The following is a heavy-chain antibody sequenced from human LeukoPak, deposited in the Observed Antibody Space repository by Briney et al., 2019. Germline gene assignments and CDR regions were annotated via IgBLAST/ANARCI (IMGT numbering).Heavy chain of an antibody. CDR3: ARERVPAAIYYMDV. D-gene: IGHD2-2*02. CDR2: AYTSGST. V-gene: IGHV4-4*07. CDR1: GGSISSYY. Sequence: PSETLSLTCTVSGGSISSYYWTWIRQSAGKGLEWIGRAYTSGSTNYNPSLKSRVTMSVDTSKNQFSLKLSSVTAADTAVYYCARERVPAAIYYMDVWGKGTTVTVSS. J-gene: IGHJ6*03.